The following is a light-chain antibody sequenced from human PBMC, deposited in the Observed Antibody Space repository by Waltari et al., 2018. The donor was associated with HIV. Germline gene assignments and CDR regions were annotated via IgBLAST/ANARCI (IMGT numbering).Light chain of an antibody. CDR2: NDR. Sequence: SYELTQQFSVSVAPGQTVRITGGGSNIGTKDVHWYQQRPGQAPLLFIFNDRNRPSGIPERFSGSKSRNTVTLTISGAQAGDEADYYCQVWHYSVVFGGGTKLTVL. J-gene: IGLJ3*02. CDR3: QVWHYSVV. V-gene: IGLV3-9*01. CDR1: NIGTKD.